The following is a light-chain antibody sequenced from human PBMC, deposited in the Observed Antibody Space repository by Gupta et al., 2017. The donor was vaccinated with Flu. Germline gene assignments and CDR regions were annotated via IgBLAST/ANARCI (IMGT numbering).Light chain of an antibody. CDR2: HND. J-gene: IGLJ3*02. Sequence: QSVLTQPPSVSAAPGQMVTISCSGSSSNIGNNYVSWYQQLPGTAPKLIIYHNDKRLSGIPDRFSGSKSGTSATLGITGLQTGDEADYHCAAWDSSLSAGVFGGGTKLTVL. V-gene: IGLV1-51*01. CDR1: SSNIGNNY. CDR3: AAWDSSLSAGV.